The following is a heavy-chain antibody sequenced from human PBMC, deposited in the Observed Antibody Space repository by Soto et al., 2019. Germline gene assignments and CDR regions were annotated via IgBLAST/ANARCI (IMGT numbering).Heavy chain of an antibody. D-gene: IGHD3-10*01. CDR2: ISGSGGST. J-gene: IGHJ3*02. CDR3: AKDLYYYGSGSYYRALGLDAFDI. V-gene: IGHV3-23*01. Sequence: GWSLRLSCAASGFTFSSYAMSWVRQAPGKGLEWVSAISGSGGSTYYADSVKGRFTISRDNSKNTLYLQMNSLRAEDTAVYYCAKDLYYYGSGSYYRALGLDAFDIWGQGTMVTVSS. CDR1: GFTFSSYA.